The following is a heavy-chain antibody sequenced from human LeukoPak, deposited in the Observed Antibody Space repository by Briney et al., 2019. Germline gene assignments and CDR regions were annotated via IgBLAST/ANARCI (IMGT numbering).Heavy chain of an antibody. D-gene: IGHD6-19*01. CDR3: ALGIAVAGYPRQLDY. J-gene: IGHJ4*02. CDR2: INPNSGGT. Sequence: ASVKVSCKASGYTFTSYYMHWVRQAPGQGLEWMGWINPNSGGTNYAQKFQGRVTMTRDTSISTAYMELSRLRSDDTAVYYCALGIAVAGYPRQLDYWGQGTLVTVSS. CDR1: GYTFTSYY. V-gene: IGHV1-2*02.